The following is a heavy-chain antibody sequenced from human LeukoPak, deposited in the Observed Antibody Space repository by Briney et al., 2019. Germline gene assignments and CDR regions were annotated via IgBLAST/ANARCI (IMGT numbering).Heavy chain of an antibody. CDR2: ISYDGSNK. Sequence: GRSLRLSCAASGFTFSSYATHWVRQAPGKGLEWVAVISYDGSNKYYADSVKGRFTISRDNSKNTLYLQMNSLRAEDTAVYYCARDLYYYYYYMDVWGKGTTVTVSS. V-gene: IGHV3-30*04. CDR1: GFTFSSYA. J-gene: IGHJ6*03. CDR3: ARDLYYYYYYMDV.